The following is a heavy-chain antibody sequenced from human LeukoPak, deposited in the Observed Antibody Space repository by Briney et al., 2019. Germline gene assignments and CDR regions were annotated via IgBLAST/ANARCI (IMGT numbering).Heavy chain of an antibody. Sequence: SETLSLTCTVSGGSLSSYYWSWIRQPPGKGLEWIGYIYYSGSTNYNPSLKSRVTISVDTSKNQFSLKLSSVTAADTAVYYCAREPKSTPERFLEWNGGGWFDPWGQGTLVTVSS. V-gene: IGHV4-59*01. CDR2: IYYSGST. CDR3: AREPKSTPERFLEWNGGGWFDP. D-gene: IGHD3-3*01. J-gene: IGHJ5*02. CDR1: GGSLSSYY.